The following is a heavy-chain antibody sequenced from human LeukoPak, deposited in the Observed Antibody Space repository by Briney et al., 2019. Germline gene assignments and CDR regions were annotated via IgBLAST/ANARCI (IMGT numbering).Heavy chain of an antibody. CDR2: IYPGDSDT. J-gene: IGHJ4*02. Sequence: GESLKISCKGSGYSFTSHWIGWVRQMPGKGLEWMGVIYPGDSDTRYSPSFQGQVTISADKSISTAYLQWSSLKASDTAMYYCARLGLGGTGHYYFDYWGQGTLVTVSS. V-gene: IGHV5-51*01. CDR3: ARLGLGGTGHYYFDY. D-gene: IGHD3/OR15-3a*01. CDR1: GYSFTSHW.